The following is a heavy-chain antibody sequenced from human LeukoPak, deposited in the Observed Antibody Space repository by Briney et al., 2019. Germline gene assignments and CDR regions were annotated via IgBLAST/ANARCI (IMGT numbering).Heavy chain of an antibody. D-gene: IGHD2-2*01. J-gene: IGHJ5*01. V-gene: IGHV6-1*01. CDR1: GDIVSSNLVA. Sequence: SQTLSLTCAISGDIVSSNLVAWNWIRQSPSRGLEWLVRTYYMSKWYDEYAESVKSRITINPDTSKNQFSLHLNSVTPEDTAVYYCAAWHHQLRYFDSWGQGTLVTVSS. CDR3: AAWHHQLRYFDS. CDR2: TYYMSKWYD.